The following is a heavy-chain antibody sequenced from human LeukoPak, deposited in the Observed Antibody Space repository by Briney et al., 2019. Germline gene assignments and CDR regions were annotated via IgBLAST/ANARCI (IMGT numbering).Heavy chain of an antibody. CDR1: GGSISNFY. CDR3: ARGYGLATKEAFDI. CDR2: IYSSGIT. D-gene: IGHD3-16*01. Sequence: SETLSLTCTVSGGSISNFYWSWIRQPAGKGPEWIGRIYSSGITDYNPSLKTRVTMSVDTSTNQFSLRLTSVTAADTALYFCARGYGLATKEAFDIWGLGTVVTVSS. J-gene: IGHJ3*02. V-gene: IGHV4-4*07.